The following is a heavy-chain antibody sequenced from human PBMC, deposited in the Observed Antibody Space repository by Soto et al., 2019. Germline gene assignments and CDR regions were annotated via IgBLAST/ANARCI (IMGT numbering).Heavy chain of an antibody. CDR1: GFTFSTYS. CDR2: VSSDGTRT. J-gene: IGHJ6*04. Sequence: QVQLVESGGGLVQPGRSLRLSCAGSGFTFSTYSVHWVRQAPGKGLDWVAVVSSDGTRTYYADSVKGRFTISRDNSMDTMFMQMNSLGVEATAVYYCARDVWHCGSNSCYFYGMDVWGKGTTFTVSS. CDR3: ARDVWHCGSNSCYFYGMDV. V-gene: IGHV3-30-3*01. D-gene: IGHD2-2*01.